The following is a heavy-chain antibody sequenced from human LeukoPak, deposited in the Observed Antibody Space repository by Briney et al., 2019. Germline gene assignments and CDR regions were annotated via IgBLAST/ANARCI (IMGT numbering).Heavy chain of an antibody. CDR1: GDSISSSSYY. V-gene: IGHV4-39*07. CDR3: AREKIGYYDSSGRGWFDP. Sequence: KASETLSLTCTVSGDSISSSSYYWGWIRQPPGKGLEWIGTIYYSGSTYYNPSLKSRVTISVDTSKKQFSLKLSSVTAADTAVYYCAREKIGYYDSSGRGWFDPWGQGTLVTVSS. D-gene: IGHD3-22*01. CDR2: IYYSGST. J-gene: IGHJ5*02.